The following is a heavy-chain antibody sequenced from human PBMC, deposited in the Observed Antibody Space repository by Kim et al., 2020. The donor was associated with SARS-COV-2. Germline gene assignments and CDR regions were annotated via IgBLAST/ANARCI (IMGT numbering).Heavy chain of an antibody. CDR1: GFTFDDYA. CDR2: ISWNSGSI. CDR3: AKGDGYTPYYFDY. Sequence: GGSLRLSCAASGFTFDDYAMHWVRQAPGKGLEWVSGISWNSGSIGYADSVKGRFTISRDNAKNSLYLQMNSLRAEDTALYYCAKGDGYTPYYFDYWGQGT. J-gene: IGHJ4*02. D-gene: IGHD5-12*01. V-gene: IGHV3-9*01.